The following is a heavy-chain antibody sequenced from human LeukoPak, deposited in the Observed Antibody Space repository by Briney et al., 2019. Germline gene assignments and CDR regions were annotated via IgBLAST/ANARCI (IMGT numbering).Heavy chain of an antibody. Sequence: SVKVSCKASGGTFSGYAISWVRQAPGQGLEWMGGITPIFGTANYAQKFQGRVTITTDESTSTAYMELSSLRSEDTAVYYCARVRYYDYVWGSYRQGYYMDVWGKGTTVTVSS. CDR3: ARVRYYDYVWGSYRQGYYMDV. CDR2: ITPIFGTA. D-gene: IGHD3-16*02. CDR1: GGTFSGYA. V-gene: IGHV1-69*05. J-gene: IGHJ6*03.